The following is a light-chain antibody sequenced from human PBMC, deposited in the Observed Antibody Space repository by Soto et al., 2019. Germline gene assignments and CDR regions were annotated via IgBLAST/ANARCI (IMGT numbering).Light chain of an antibody. Sequence: AIQITHSAPSLAASVRERGTSYCRASQGIGNALGWYQQKPGKPPKVLIYGASNLQSGVPPRFSGSGSGTDFTLAISSLQPEDSATYYCLQDINYPWTFGQGTKVDIK. CDR2: GAS. CDR3: LQDINYPWT. J-gene: IGKJ1*01. V-gene: IGKV1-6*01. CDR1: QGIGNA.